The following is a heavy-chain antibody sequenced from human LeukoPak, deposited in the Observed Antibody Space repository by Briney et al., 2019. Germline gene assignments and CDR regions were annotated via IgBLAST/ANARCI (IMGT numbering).Heavy chain of an antibody. J-gene: IGHJ4*02. CDR1: GFTFSSYW. V-gene: IGHV3-7*01. Sequence: GGSLRLSCAASGFTFSSYWMSWVRQAPGKGLEWVANIKQDGSEKYYVDSVKGRFTISRDNAKNSLYLQMNSLRAEDTAVYYCARDTLGLRGYPSVYWGQGTLVTVSS. CDR2: IKQDGSEK. D-gene: IGHD5-12*01. CDR3: ARDTLGLRGYPSVY.